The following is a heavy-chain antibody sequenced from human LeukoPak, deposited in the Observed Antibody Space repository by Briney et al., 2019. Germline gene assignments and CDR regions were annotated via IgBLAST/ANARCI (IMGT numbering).Heavy chain of an antibody. Sequence: GGSLRPSCAASGFTVSSNYMSWVRQAPGKGLEWVSVIYSGGSTYYADSVKGRFTISRDNSKNTLYLQMNSLRAEDTAVYYCARANIAVAGFDYWGQGTLVTVSS. CDR3: ARANIAVAGFDY. CDR2: IYSGGST. D-gene: IGHD6-19*01. V-gene: IGHV3-66*02. J-gene: IGHJ4*02. CDR1: GFTVSSNY.